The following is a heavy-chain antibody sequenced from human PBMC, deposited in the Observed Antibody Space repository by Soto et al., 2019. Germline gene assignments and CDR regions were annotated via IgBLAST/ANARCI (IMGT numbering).Heavy chain of an antibody. CDR3: ARTWGSTNDY. CDR2: IYYSGST. D-gene: IGHD3-16*01. CDR1: GGSLSSHY. V-gene: IGHV4-59*11. J-gene: IGHJ4*02. Sequence: PSETLSLTCVVSGGSLSSHYWSWIRQPPGKGLEWIGYIYYSGSTNYNPSLKSRVTISVDTSKNQFSLKLSSVTAADTAVYYCARTWGSTNDYGGRGTLVPVSS.